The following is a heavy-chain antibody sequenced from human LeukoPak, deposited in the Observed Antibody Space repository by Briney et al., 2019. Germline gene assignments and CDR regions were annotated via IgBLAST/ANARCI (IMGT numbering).Heavy chain of an antibody. CDR3: SSGNSHAFDI. V-gene: IGHV3-74*01. J-gene: IGHJ3*02. Sequence: GGSLRLSCAAPGLTFISYWMNWVRQAPGKGLVWVSRINSDGSSTSYADSVKGRFTISRDNAKNTLYLQMNNLRAEDTAVYYCSSGNSHAFDIWGQGTMVTVSS. CDR2: INSDGSST. CDR1: GLTFISYW. D-gene: IGHD4-23*01.